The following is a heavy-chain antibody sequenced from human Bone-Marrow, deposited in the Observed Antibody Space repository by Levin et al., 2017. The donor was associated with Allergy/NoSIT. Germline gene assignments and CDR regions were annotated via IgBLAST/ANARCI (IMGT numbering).Heavy chain of an antibody. CDR1: GGSFSGYY. J-gene: IGHJ6*02. CDR2: INHSGST. V-gene: IGHV4-34*01. CDR3: ARTRTIAAAGHYYYYGMDV. D-gene: IGHD6-13*01. Sequence: PSETLSLTCAVYGGSFSGYYWSWIRQPPGKGLEWIGEINHSGSTNYNPSLKSRVTISVDTSKNQFSLKLSSVTAADTAVYYCARTRTIAAAGHYYYYGMDVWGQGTTVTVSS.